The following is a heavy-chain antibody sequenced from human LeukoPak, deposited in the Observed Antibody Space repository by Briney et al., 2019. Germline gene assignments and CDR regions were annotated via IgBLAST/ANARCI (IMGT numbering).Heavy chain of an antibody. V-gene: IGHV3-21*01. CDR2: ISSSSSYI. Sequence: PRGSLRLSCAASGFTFSSYSMNWVRQAPGKGLEWVSSISSSSSYIYYADSVKGRFTISRDNAKNSLYLQMNSLRAEDTAVYYCAREVDPYSSGWYHFDYWGQGTLDTVSS. J-gene: IGHJ4*02. CDR3: AREVDPYSSGWYHFDY. CDR1: GFTFSSYS. D-gene: IGHD6-19*01.